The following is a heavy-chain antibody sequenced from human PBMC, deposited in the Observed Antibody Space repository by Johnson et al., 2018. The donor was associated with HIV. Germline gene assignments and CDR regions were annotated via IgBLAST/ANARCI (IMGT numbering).Heavy chain of an antibody. V-gene: IGHV3-30*02. CDR3: AKDGMGGNYWYAFDI. Sequence: QVQLVESGGGVVQPGGSLRLSCAASGFTFSSYGMHWVRQAPGKGLEWVAFIRYDGSNKYYTDSVTGRFTISRDNSKTTLYLQMNSLRAEDTAVYYCAKDGMGGNYWYAFDIWGQGTMVTVSS. CDR1: GFTFSSYG. D-gene: IGHD1-26*01. CDR2: IRYDGSNK. J-gene: IGHJ3*02.